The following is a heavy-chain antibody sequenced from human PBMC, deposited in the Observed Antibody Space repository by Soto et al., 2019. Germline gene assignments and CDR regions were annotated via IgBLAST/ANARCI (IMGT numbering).Heavy chain of an antibody. Sequence: GESLKISCQSSGYTFSNFWIGWVRQLPGKGLEWMGIIYPGDHETRYSPSFHGKVTISADRSINTAYLQGNSLEASDTAFYFCARSPRSSPYFDYWGQGALVTVSS. D-gene: IGHD6-13*01. J-gene: IGHJ4*02. V-gene: IGHV5-51*01. CDR1: GYTFSNFW. CDR2: IYPGDHET. CDR3: ARSPRSSPYFDY.